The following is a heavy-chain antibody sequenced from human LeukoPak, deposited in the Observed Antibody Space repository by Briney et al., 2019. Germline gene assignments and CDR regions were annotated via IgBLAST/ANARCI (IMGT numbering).Heavy chain of an antibody. Sequence: GGSLRLSCAASGFSFSSYAMSWVRQAPGKGLEWVSTISGSGGSTYYADSVKGRFTISRDNSKNTLYVQMNSLRAEDTAVYYCAKAHGNFDYWGQGTLVTVSS. D-gene: IGHD1-14*01. CDR3: AKAHGNFDY. CDR1: GFSFSSYA. J-gene: IGHJ4*02. V-gene: IGHV3-23*01. CDR2: ISGSGGST.